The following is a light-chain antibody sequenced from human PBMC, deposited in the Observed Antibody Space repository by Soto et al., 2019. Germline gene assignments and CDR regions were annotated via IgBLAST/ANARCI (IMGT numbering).Light chain of an antibody. CDR3: QQYASTTPVT. CDR2: GAS. V-gene: IGKV3-20*01. J-gene: IGKJ4*01. CDR1: QSVSSDY. Sequence: EIVLTQSPGTLSLSPGERATLSCRASQSVSSDYLSWYQQKPGQPPRLLIYGASYRATGIPDRFSGGGSGTDFTLTISRLEDEQLAAYSCQQYASTTPVTFGGGTKV.